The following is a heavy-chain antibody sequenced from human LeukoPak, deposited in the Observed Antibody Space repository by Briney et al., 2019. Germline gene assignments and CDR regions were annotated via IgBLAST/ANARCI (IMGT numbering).Heavy chain of an antibody. CDR3: ARGRSSYYYDSSGYYRNNWFDP. Sequence: SETLSLTCAVYGGSFSGYYWSWIRQPPGKGLEWIEEINHSGSTNYNPSLKSRVTISVDTSKNQFSLKLSSVTAADTAVYYCARGRSSYYYDSSGYYRNNWFDPWGQGTLVTVSS. D-gene: IGHD3-22*01. J-gene: IGHJ5*02. CDR2: INHSGST. CDR1: GGSFSGYY. V-gene: IGHV4-34*01.